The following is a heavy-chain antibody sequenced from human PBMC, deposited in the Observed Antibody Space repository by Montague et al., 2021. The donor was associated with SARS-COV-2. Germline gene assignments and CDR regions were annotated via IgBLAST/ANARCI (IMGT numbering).Heavy chain of an antibody. CDR3: ARNRGWGSRGAGYIDL. V-gene: IGHV4-31*03. CDR2: IYYTGST. D-gene: IGHD7-27*01. J-gene: IGHJ2*01. CDR1: GGSISGDNYY. Sequence: TLSLTCTVSGGSISGDNYYWTWIRQHPGKGLEWIAYIYYTGSTYYNPSLQSRLRTSLDTSKNQFSLTLTSVTPADTAIYYCARNRGWGSRGAGYIDLWGGGTLVTVSS.